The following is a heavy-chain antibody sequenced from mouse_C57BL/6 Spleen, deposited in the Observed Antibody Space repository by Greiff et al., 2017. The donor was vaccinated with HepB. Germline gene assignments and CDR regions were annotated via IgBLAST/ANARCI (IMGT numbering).Heavy chain of an antibody. CDR2: ISSGGSYT. CDR1: GFTFSSYG. J-gene: IGHJ2*01. CDR3: ARHAKTGTGFDY. Sequence: EVHLVESGGDLVKPGGSLKLSCAASGFTFSSYGMSWVRQTPDKRLEWVATISSGGSYTYYPDSVKGRFTISRDNAKNTLYLQMSSLKSEDTAMYYCARHAKTGTGFDYWGQGTTLTVSS. D-gene: IGHD4-1*01. V-gene: IGHV5-6*01.